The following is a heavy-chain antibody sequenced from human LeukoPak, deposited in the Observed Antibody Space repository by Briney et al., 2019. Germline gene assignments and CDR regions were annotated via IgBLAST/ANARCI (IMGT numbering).Heavy chain of an antibody. CDR1: GFTFNNCW. CDR3: ARGYGDYAIQNY. J-gene: IGHJ4*02. Sequence: GGSLRLSCAASGFTFNNCWMHWVRQAPGTGLVWVSRITSDGSSTSYADPVKGRFTISRDNAKNSLYLQMNSLRAEDTAVYYCARGYGDYAIQNYWGQGTLVTVSS. CDR2: ITSDGSST. V-gene: IGHV3-74*01. D-gene: IGHD4-17*01.